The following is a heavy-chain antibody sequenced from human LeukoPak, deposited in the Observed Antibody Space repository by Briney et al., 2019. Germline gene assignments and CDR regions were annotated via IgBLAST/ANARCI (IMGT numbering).Heavy chain of an antibody. Sequence: PGGSLRLSCAASGFTFSSYWVHWVRQAPGKGLVWVSRINSDGSSTSYADSVKGRFTISRDNAKNTLYLQMNSLRAEDTAVYYCARDDYGDYFDYWGQGTLVTVSS. CDR2: INSDGSST. CDR3: ARDDYGDYFDY. CDR1: GFTFSSYW. V-gene: IGHV3-74*01. J-gene: IGHJ4*02. D-gene: IGHD4-17*01.